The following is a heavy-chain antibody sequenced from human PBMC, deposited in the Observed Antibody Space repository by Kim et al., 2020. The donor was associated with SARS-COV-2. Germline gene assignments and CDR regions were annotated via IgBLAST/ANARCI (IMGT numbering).Heavy chain of an antibody. V-gene: IGHV4-31*02. J-gene: IGHJ4*02. CDR3: ARVPYGSSSSFDY. Sequence: PSLKSRVTISVNPSKNQFSLELSFVTATGTAVYYCARVPYGSSSSFDYWGQGTLVTVSS. D-gene: IGHD3-10*01.